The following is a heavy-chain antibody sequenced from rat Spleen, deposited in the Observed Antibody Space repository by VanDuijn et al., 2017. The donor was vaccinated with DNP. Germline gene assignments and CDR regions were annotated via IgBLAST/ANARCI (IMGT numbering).Heavy chain of an antibody. CDR2: INTGSGGT. CDR3: ARGSDGVWLAY. J-gene: IGHJ3*01. D-gene: IGHD4-3*01. CDR1: GYTFTTYY. V-gene: IGHV1-43*01. Sequence: QVQLRQSGAEPAKPGSSVKISCKASGYTFTTYYITWIKETTGQGLEYIGYINTGSGGTNYNEKFKGKATLTVGKSSSTAFMQLSSLTPDDSAVYYCARGSDGVWLAYWGQGTLVTVSS.